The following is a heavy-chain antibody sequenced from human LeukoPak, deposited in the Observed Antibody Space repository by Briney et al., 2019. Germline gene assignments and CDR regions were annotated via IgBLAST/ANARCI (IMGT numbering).Heavy chain of an antibody. CDR1: GFTVSSKY. CDR3: ARSGYDRLHTDY. J-gene: IGHJ4*02. V-gene: IGHV3-20*01. D-gene: IGHD5-12*01. CDR2: INCNGGST. Sequence: GGSLRLSCAASGFTVSSKYMSWVRQAPGNGLEWVSGINCNGGSTGYADSVNGRFTISRDNAKNSLYLQMNSLRAEDTALYHCARSGYDRLHTDYWGQGTRVTVSS.